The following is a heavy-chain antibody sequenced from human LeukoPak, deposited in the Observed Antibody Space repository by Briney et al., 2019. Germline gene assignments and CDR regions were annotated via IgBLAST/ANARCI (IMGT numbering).Heavy chain of an antibody. CDR2: ISSNGGST. CDR1: GFTFSSYA. J-gene: IGHJ5*02. V-gene: IGHV3-64*01. Sequence: PGRSLRLSCAASGFTFSSYAMHWVRQAPGKGLEYVSAISSNGGSTYYANSVKGRFTISRDNSKNTLYLQMGSLRAEDMAVYYCARGSPTSFPGYSSSWYPFWGLGNWFDPWGQGTLVTVSS. CDR3: ARGSPTSFPGYSSSWYPFWGLGNWFDP. D-gene: IGHD6-13*01.